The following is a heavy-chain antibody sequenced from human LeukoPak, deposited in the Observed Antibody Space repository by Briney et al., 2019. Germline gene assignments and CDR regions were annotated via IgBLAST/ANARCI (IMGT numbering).Heavy chain of an antibody. CDR1: GFTFSSFA. D-gene: IGHD3-22*01. Sequence: PGGSLRLSCAASGFTFSSFATSWVRQAPGKGLEWVSGISASGGGTYYADSVKGRFTISRDNSKNTLYLQMNSLRAEDTAVYYCAKGFYDNSASGVFDIWGQGTMVTVSS. CDR2: ISASGGGT. J-gene: IGHJ3*02. V-gene: IGHV3-23*01. CDR3: AKGFYDNSASGVFDI.